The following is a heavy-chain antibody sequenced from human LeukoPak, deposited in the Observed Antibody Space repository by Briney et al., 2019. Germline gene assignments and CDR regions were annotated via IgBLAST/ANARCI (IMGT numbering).Heavy chain of an antibody. CDR1: GYAFTSYG. D-gene: IGHD2-2*01. CDR2: INPHSGGT. CDR3: VRDRTKYCSSTICPLDY. J-gene: IGHJ4*02. V-gene: IGHV1-2*02. Sequence: ASVKVSCKASGYAFTSYGISWVRQAPGQGLEWMGWINPHSGGTNYAQKFQGRVTMTRDTSISTAYMELSRLRSDDTAVYYCVRDRTKYCSSTICPLDYWGQGTLVTVSS.